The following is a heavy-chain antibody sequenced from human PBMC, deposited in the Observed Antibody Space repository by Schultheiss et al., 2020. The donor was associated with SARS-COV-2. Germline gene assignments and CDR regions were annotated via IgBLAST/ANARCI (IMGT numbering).Heavy chain of an antibody. CDR1: GGSISRYY. CDR3: ARGGQQLAHYYYYGMDV. V-gene: IGHV4-59*01. Sequence: SETLSLTCTVSGGSISRYYWSWIRQPPGRGLEWIGHIYHSGTTNYSPSLRSRVTISLDTSNNQFSLKLSSVTAADTAVYYCARGGQQLAHYYYYGMDVWGQGTVVTVSS. CDR2: IYHSGTT. J-gene: IGHJ6*02. D-gene: IGHD6-13*01.